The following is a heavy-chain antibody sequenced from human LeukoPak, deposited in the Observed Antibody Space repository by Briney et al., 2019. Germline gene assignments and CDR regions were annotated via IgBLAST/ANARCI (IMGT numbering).Heavy chain of an antibody. Sequence: GGSLRLSCVASGFTFSNYAMSWVRQAPGKGLEWVSAITGSGGITYYADSVKGRFTISRDNAKNSLYLQMNSLRAEDTAVYYCARGIAAAYWGQGTLVTVSS. V-gene: IGHV3-23*01. D-gene: IGHD6-13*01. CDR2: ITGSGGIT. J-gene: IGHJ4*02. CDR1: GFTFSNYA. CDR3: ARGIAAAY.